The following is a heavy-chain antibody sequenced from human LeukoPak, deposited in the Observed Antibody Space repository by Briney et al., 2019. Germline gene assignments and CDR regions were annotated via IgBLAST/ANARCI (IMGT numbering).Heavy chain of an antibody. CDR3: ASGPGRYCSGGSCPNWFDP. CDR1: GGSISSYY. Sequence: SETLSLTCTVSGGSISSYYWSWVRQPAGKGLEWIGRIYASGNTNYNPSLKGRVTISVDTSKNQFSLKLSSVTAADTAVYYCASGPGRYCSGGSCPNWFDPWGQGTLVTVSS. CDR2: IYASGNT. J-gene: IGHJ5*02. D-gene: IGHD2-15*01. V-gene: IGHV4-4*07.